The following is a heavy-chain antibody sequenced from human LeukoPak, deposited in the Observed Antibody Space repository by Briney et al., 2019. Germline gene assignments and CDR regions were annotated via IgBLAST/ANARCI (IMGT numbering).Heavy chain of an antibody. Sequence: PGGSLRLSCAASGFTFSSYWMHWVRQAPGEGLVWVSRINTDGSSTSYADSVKGRFTISRDNAKNTLYLQMNSLRAEDTAVYYCARVWVIVGATDWFDPWGQGTLVTVSS. J-gene: IGHJ5*02. CDR1: GFTFSSYW. D-gene: IGHD1-26*01. CDR2: INTDGSST. CDR3: ARVWVIVGATDWFDP. V-gene: IGHV3-74*01.